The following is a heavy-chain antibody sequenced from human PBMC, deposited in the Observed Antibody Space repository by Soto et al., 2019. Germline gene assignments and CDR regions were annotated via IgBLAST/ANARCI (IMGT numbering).Heavy chain of an antibody. Sequence: SETLSLTCTVSGGSMSSYYWSWIRQPPGKGLEWIGYIHYTGSAKYNPSLKSRVTMSLDTSKNQFSLSLSSVTAADTAVYYCARHQYGYIYGTFDYWGQGTLVTVSS. V-gene: IGHV4-59*08. CDR3: ARHQYGYIYGTFDY. CDR1: GGSMSSYY. CDR2: IHYTGSA. D-gene: IGHD5-18*01. J-gene: IGHJ4*02.